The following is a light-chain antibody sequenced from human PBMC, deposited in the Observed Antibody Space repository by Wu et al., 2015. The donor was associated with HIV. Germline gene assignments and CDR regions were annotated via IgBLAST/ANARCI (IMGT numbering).Light chain of an antibody. Sequence: EIVLTQSPGTLSLSPGERATLSCRASQSVSSNLAWYQQKPGQAPRLLIYGASTRATGIPARFSGSGSGTEFTLTISSMQSEDFAVYCCQQYNNWPPLTFGGGTKVEIK. V-gene: IGKV3-15*01. J-gene: IGKJ4*01. CDR1: QSVSSN. CDR2: GAS. CDR3: QQYNNWPPLT.